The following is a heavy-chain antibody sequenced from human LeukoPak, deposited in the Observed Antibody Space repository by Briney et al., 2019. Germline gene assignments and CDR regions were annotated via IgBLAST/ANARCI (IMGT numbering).Heavy chain of an antibody. J-gene: IGHJ4*02. CDR3: ASSIITPGGYDY. Sequence: PGGSLRLSCAASGFTVSSHYMTWVRQAPGKGLEWVSLISGGGTTYYADSVKVRFTISRDNSKNTLYLQMSSLRDQDTAVYYCASSIITPGGYDYWGQGTLVTVSS. CDR2: ISGGGTT. V-gene: IGHV3-66*01. CDR1: GFTVSSHY. D-gene: IGHD3-3*02.